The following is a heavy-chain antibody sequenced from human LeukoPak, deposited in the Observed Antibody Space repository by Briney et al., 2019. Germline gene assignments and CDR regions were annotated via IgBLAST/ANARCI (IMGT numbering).Heavy chain of an antibody. J-gene: IGHJ4*02. CDR1: GGPFSGYY. V-gene: IGHV4-34*01. CDR2: INHSGST. CDR3: ARFTMVRGVMPGFDY. D-gene: IGHD3-10*01. Sequence: SETLSLTCAVYGGPFSGYYWSWIRQPPGKGLEWIGEINHSGSTNYNPSLKSRVTISVDTSKNQFSLKLSSVTAADTAVYYCARFTMVRGVMPGFDYWGQGTLVTVSS.